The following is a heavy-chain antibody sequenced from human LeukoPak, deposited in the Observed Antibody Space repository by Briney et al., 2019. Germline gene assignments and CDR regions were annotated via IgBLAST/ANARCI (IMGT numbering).Heavy chain of an antibody. CDR3: ARDTHYYGSGSYND. CDR1: GFTFDDYG. J-gene: IGHJ4*02. CDR2: INWNGGST. Sequence: GGSLRLSCAASGFTFDDYGMSWVRQAPGKGLEWVSGINWNGGSTGYADSVKGRFTISRDNAKNSLYLQMNSLRAEDTAVYYCARDTHYYGSGSYNDWGQGTLVTVSS. D-gene: IGHD3-10*01. V-gene: IGHV3-20*04.